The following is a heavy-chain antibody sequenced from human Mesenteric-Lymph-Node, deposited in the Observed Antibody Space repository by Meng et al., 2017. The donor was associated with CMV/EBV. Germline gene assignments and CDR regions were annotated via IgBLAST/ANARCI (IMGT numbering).Heavy chain of an antibody. D-gene: IGHD3-10*01. Sequence: SGVMFNSYWVHRVLEAPGRGRVGESRIISDGISTRCANAVEGRFTVTRDNDKNTMYLQINSLRAEGTAVYYCARGSPGFFGSGNIDYWGQGTLVTVSS. V-gene: IGHV3-74*01. CDR1: GVMFNSYW. CDR3: ARGSPGFFGSGNIDY. CDR2: IISDGIST. J-gene: IGHJ4*02.